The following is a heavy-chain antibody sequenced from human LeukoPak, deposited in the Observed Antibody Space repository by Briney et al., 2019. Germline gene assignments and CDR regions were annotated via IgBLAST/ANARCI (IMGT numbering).Heavy chain of an antibody. CDR1: GYTFSIYG. CDR3: ARRLITADGYDY. Sequence: ASVKVSCNTSGYTFSIYGITWLRQAPGPGLEWMGWISGYNGNTNYAQKFQGRVTMTTDTSTKTAYMELRSLRSDDTAVYYCARRLITADGYDYWGQGTLVTVSS. J-gene: IGHJ4*02. D-gene: IGHD6-13*01. CDR2: ISGYNGNT. V-gene: IGHV1-18*01.